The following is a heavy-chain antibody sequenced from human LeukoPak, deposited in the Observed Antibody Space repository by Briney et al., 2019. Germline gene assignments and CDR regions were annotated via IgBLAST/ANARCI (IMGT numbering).Heavy chain of an antibody. D-gene: IGHD3-22*01. CDR1: GGTFSRFT. CDR3: AREWGLESSGYYYAY. Sequence: SVKVSCKASGGTFSRFTISWVRQAPGQGFEWMGGITPIFGTANFAQKFQGRVSITADGSTSTAFMELSSLRSEDTAVYYCAREWGLESSGYYYAYWGQGTLVTVAS. J-gene: IGHJ4*02. V-gene: IGHV1-69*13. CDR2: ITPIFGTA.